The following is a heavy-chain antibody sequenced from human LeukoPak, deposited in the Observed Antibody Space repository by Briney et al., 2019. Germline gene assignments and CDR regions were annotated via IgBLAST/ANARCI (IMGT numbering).Heavy chain of an antibody. CDR2: ISANNGDT. D-gene: IGHD2-8*01. Sequence: GSVQVSCKASGYTFPSYGINWGRQAPGQGLEWMGWISANNGDTNYAQNLQGRVTMTTDKSTSTAYMELRSLRSDDTAVYYCARGVWSDYWGQGTLVTVSS. CDR1: GYTFPSYG. CDR3: ARGVWSDY. J-gene: IGHJ4*02. V-gene: IGHV1-18*01.